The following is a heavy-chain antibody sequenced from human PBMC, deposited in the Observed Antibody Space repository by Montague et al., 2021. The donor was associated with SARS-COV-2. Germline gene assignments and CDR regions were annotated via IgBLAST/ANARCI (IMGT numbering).Heavy chain of an antibody. CDR3: ARADYGDYHHFDF. Sequence: CAISGDSVSSSTVAWNWLRQSPSRGLEWLGRTYFRSSFYNDYALSVKSRLNIQPDSAKNQFSLKLTSVTAADTAMYYCARADYGDYHHFDFWGQGTLVTVSS. J-gene: IGHJ4*02. CDR1: GDSVSSSTVA. V-gene: IGHV6-1*01. CDR2: TYFRSSFYN. D-gene: IGHD4-17*01.